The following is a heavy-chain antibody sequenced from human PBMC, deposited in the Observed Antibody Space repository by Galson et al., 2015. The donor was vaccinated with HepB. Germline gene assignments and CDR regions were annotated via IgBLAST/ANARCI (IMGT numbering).Heavy chain of an antibody. V-gene: IGHV3-48*04. D-gene: IGHD3-10*01. CDR3: ARGGPWFRESPEYFQY. CDR1: GFTFSSQS. J-gene: IGHJ1*01. Sequence: SLRLSCAASGFTFSSQSMNWVRQAPGKGLEWISYISSSSSTIYYADSVKGRFIVSRDNARMSVFLQMNSLRGEDTAVYYCARGGPWFRESPEYFQYWARGTLVTVSS. CDR2: ISSSSSTI.